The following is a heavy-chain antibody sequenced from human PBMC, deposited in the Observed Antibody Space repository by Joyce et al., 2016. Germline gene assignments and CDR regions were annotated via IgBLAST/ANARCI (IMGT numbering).Heavy chain of an antibody. CDR3: ARGKAFDV. CDR1: GFTFSGNS. Sequence: EVQLVESGGGLVQPGGSLRLSCAASGFTFSGNSMGWLRQAPGGGMGWVANIKQDGSAVYYLDSVKGRFTVSRDNARSLVHLQMVSLRVEDTALYYCARGKAFDVWGQGTMVTVSS. CDR2: IKQDGSAV. J-gene: IGHJ3*01. V-gene: IGHV3-7*01.